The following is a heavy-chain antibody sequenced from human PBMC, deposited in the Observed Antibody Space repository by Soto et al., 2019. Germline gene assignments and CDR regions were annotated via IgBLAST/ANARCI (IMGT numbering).Heavy chain of an antibody. CDR1: GFTFTSYA. V-gene: IGHV3-23*01. CDR3: ATYSNSNLFDH. Sequence: GGSLRLSCVGSGFTFTSYAMSWVRQAPGKGLEWVSSIGKNGGSTYYADSVKGRFTISRDNSKRILYLQMNCLRAEDTAVYYCATYSNSNLFDHWGQGTLVTVSS. CDR2: IGKNGGST. D-gene: IGHD4-4*01. J-gene: IGHJ4*02.